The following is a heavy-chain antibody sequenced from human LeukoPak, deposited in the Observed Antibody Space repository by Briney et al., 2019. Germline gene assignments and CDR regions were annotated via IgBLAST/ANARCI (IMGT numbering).Heavy chain of an antibody. D-gene: IGHD1-26*01. V-gene: IGHV1-18*01. CDR1: GYTFTSYG. Sequence: ASVKVSCKASGYTFTSYGISWVRQAPGQGLEWMGWVSAYNGNTNYAQNLQGRVTMTTDTSTSTAYMELRSLRSDDTAVYYCARVRGGSSLYRGDYYYYMDVWGKGTTVTISS. J-gene: IGHJ6*03. CDR3: ARVRGGSSLYRGDYYYYMDV. CDR2: VSAYNGNT.